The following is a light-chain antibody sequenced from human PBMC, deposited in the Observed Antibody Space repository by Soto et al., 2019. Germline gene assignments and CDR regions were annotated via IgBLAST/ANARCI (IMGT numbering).Light chain of an antibody. CDR1: SSDGGGDNY. J-gene: IGLJ2*01. CDR3: SAYARNRDIL. V-gene: IGLV2-8*01. CDR2: EVS. Sequence: QSALTQPPSASGTPGQSVAISCTGTSSDGGGDNYVSWYQQHPGKAPKLMIYEVSERPSGVPDRFSGSKSGSTASLTVSGLQAEDEADYYCSAYARNRDILFGGGTKVTVL.